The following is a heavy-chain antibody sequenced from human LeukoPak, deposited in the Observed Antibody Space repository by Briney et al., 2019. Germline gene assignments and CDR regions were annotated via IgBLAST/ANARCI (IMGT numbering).Heavy chain of an antibody. V-gene: IGHV1-69*05. J-gene: IGHJ3*02. Sequence: SVKVSCKASGGTFSSYAISWVRQAPGQGLEWMGGIIPIFGTANYAQKFQGRVTITTDESTSTAYMELSSLRSEDTAVYYCARVATDYYDSSGYYLEAFDIWGQGTMVTVSS. CDR2: IIPIFGTA. CDR1: GGTFSSYA. D-gene: IGHD3-22*01. CDR3: ARVATDYYDSSGYYLEAFDI.